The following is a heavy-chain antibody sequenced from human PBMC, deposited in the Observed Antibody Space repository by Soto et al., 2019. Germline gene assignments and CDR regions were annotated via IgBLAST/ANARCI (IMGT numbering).Heavy chain of an antibody. CDR3: AHSPHSGAWHLSSSFDY. V-gene: IGHV2-5*01. CDR1: GFSLTTTGVG. CDR2: IYGNDDK. J-gene: IGHJ4*02. Sequence: GPTLVNPTQTLTLTCTFSGFSLTTTGVGVGWIRQPPGKALEWLALIYGNDDKRYSPSLKSSLTITKDTSKNQVVLTMININPVDTATYFCAHSPHSGAWHLSSSFDYWGQGILVTVSS. D-gene: IGHD6-19*01.